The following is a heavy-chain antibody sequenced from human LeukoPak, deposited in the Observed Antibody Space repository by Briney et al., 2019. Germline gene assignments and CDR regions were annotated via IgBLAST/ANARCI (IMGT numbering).Heavy chain of an antibody. J-gene: IGHJ4*02. CDR3: ARDGGLAPYSSSTPFDY. V-gene: IGHV3-23*01. CDR1: GFTFSDYA. Sequence: QSGGSLRLSCTASGFTFSDYAMSWVRQAPGKGLEWVSAISDSGSNTYYADSVKGRFTIFRDNSKNTLYLQMNSLRAEDTAVYYCARDGGLAPYSSSTPFDYWGQGTLVTVSS. CDR2: ISDSGSNT. D-gene: IGHD6-6*01.